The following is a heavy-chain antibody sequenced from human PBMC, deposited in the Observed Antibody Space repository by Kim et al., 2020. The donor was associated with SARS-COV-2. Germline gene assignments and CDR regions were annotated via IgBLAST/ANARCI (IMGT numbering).Heavy chain of an antibody. D-gene: IGHD6-6*01. V-gene: IGHV1-2*06. J-gene: IGHJ1*01. CDR3: APYSTSSNLEH. Sequence: ASVKVSCKASGYRFTDFYIHWVRQAPGQGLEWMGRINPNTGGTKFAQKFQGRITMTRDTSISTGYMELSGLRSDDTAVYYCAPYSTSSNLEHWGQGTLVTVSS. CDR2: INPNTGGT. CDR1: GYRFTDFY.